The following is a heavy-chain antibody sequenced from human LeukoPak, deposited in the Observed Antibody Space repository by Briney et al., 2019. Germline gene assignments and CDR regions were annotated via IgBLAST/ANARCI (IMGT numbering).Heavy chain of an antibody. Sequence: SETLSLTCTVSGVSISSYYWSWIRQPPGKGLEWIGYIYYSGSTNYNPSLKSRVTISVDTSKNQFSLKLSSVTAADTAVYYCARGGSYYFPYWGQGTLVTVSS. CDR3: ARGGSYYFPY. V-gene: IGHV4-59*01. J-gene: IGHJ4*02. CDR2: IYYSGST. CDR1: GVSISSYY. D-gene: IGHD1-26*01.